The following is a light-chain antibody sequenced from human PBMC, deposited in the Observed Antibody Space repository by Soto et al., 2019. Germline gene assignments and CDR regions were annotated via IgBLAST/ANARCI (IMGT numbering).Light chain of an antibody. CDR1: QSVSSY. CDR3: QQRSNWPTWT. V-gene: IGKV3-11*01. J-gene: IGKJ1*01. CDR2: DAS. Sequence: EIMLTQSPATLALSPGERSTLSCRASQSVSSYLAWYQQKPGQAPRLLIYDASNSATDIPVRFSGIGSVKDLTLIISSLEPEDFAVYYCQQRSNWPTWTFGQGTKVQIK.